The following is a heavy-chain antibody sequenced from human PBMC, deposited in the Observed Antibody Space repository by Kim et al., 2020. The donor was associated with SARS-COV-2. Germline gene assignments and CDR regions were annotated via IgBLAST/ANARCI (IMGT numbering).Heavy chain of an antibody. CDR1: GYTFTSYA. CDR3: ARGDYDFWSGYYIPNWFDP. CDR2: INTNTGNP. J-gene: IGHJ5*02. Sequence: ASVKVSCKASGYTFTSYAMNWVRQAPGQGLEWMGWINTNTGNPTYAQGFTGRFVFSLDTSFSTAYLQISSLKAEDTAVYYCARGDYDFWSGYYIPNWFDPWGQGTLVTVSS. V-gene: IGHV7-4-1*02. D-gene: IGHD3-3*01.